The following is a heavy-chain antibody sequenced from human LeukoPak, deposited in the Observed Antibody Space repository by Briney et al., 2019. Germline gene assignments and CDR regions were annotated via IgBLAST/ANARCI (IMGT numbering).Heavy chain of an antibody. J-gene: IGHJ4*01. CDR1: GFIFSDYA. D-gene: IGHD1-26*01. CDR2: MSKSGDYT. Sequence: GGSLRLSCAASGFIFSDYAMSWVRQAPGKGLEWLSGMSKSGDYTHDTESVKGRFTISRDNSKNTLYLQMSGLRGEDTAIYYCAKFNGWELAEYYLDYWGHGTLVTVSS. CDR3: AKFNGWELAEYYLDY. V-gene: IGHV3-23*01.